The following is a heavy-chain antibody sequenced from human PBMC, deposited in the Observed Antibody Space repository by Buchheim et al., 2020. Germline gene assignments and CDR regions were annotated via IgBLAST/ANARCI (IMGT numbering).Heavy chain of an antibody. CDR2: INHSGST. V-gene: IGHV4-34*01. CDR1: GGSFSGYY. D-gene: IGHD3-10*01. CDR3: ARRSHFLWFGGNQVGRSSYFDY. J-gene: IGHJ4*02. Sequence: QVQLQQWGAGLLKPSETLSLTCAVYGGSFSGYYWSWIRQPPGKGLEWIGEINHSGSTNYNPSLKSRVTISVDTSKNQFSLKLSSVTAADTAVYYCARRSHFLWFGGNQVGRSSYFDYWGQGTL.